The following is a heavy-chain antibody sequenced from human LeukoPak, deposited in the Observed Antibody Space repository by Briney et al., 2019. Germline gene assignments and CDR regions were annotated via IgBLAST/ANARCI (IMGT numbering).Heavy chain of an antibody. J-gene: IGHJ4*02. D-gene: IGHD3-22*01. Sequence: PGGSLRLSCAASGFTFSTFAMIWVRQPPGKGLEWVSSIFPSGGEIHYADSVRGRFTISRDNSKSTLYLQMDSLRAEDTAVYYCAKDTLRSAEGYFWGQGILVTVSS. CDR3: AKDTLRSAEGYF. CDR2: IFPSGGEI. V-gene: IGHV3-23*01. CDR1: GFTFSTFA.